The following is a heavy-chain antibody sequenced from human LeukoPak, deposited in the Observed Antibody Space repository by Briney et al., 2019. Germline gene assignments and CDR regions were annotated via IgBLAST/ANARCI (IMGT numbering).Heavy chain of an antibody. CDR1: GGSISNYY. J-gene: IGHJ5*02. D-gene: IGHD2-2*01. V-gene: IGHV4-59*08. Sequence: PSETLSLTCTVSGGSISNYYWSWIRQPPGKGLEWIGHIYYSGNTKYNPSLKSRVTISLDTPKNQFSLKLTSVTAADTAMYYCARQLGYCSSTSCYSSLWFDPWGQGTLVTVSS. CDR2: IYYSGNT. CDR3: ARQLGYCSSTSCYSSLWFDP.